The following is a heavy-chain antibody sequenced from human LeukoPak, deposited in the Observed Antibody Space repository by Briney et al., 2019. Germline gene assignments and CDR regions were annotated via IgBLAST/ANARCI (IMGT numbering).Heavy chain of an antibody. V-gene: IGHV1-18*01. D-gene: IGHD2-15*01. CDR3: ARDIGTWGFDP. J-gene: IGHJ5*02. Sequence: ASVKVSCKASGYTFGNYGISWVRQAPGQGLEWMGWISAYNGQTKYAEKFQGRVTMTTDAPTSTANMELRSLRLNDTAVYYCARDIGTWGFDPWGQGTLVTVSS. CDR1: GYTFGNYG. CDR2: ISAYNGQT.